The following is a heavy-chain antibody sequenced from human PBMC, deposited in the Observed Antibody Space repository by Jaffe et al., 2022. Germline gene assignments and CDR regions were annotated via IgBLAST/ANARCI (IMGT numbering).Heavy chain of an antibody. J-gene: IGHJ4*02. CDR3: ARRRDGRYDILTGYHDY. CDR1: GYSISSGYY. Sequence: QVQLQESGPGLVKPSETLSLTCAVSGYSISSGYYWGWIRQPPGKGLEWIGSIYHSGSTYYNLSLKSRVTISVDTSKNQFSLKLSSVTAADTAVYYCARRRDGRYDILTGYHDYWGQGTLVTVSS. D-gene: IGHD3-9*01. CDR2: IYHSGST. V-gene: IGHV4-38-2*01.